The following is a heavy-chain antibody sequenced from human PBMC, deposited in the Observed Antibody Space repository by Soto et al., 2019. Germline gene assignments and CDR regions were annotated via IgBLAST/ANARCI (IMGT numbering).Heavy chain of an antibody. V-gene: IGHV3-74*01. D-gene: IGHD3-10*01. Sequence: EVQLVESGGGLVQPGGSLRLSCAASGFTFNSYWMHWVRQAPGKGLVWVSRISNDASTTNYADSVKGRFTISRDNAKNTLYLQMNSLRAEDTAVYYCARDESRRGPEYFLHWGQGTLVTVSS. CDR2: ISNDASTT. CDR3: ARDESRRGPEYFLH. CDR1: GFTFNSYW. J-gene: IGHJ1*01.